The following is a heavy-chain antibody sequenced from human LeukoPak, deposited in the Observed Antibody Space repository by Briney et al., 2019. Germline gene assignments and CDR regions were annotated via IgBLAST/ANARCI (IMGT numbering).Heavy chain of an antibody. Sequence: SLRLSCAASGFTFDDYAMHWVRQAPGKGLEWVSGISWNSGSIGYADSVKGRFTISRDNAKNSLYLQMNSLRAEDTALYYCAKGGKVLRYFDWDPWGQGTLVTVSS. J-gene: IGHJ5*02. V-gene: IGHV3-9*01. CDR2: ISWNSGSI. CDR1: GFTFDDYA. CDR3: AKGGKVLRYFDWDP. D-gene: IGHD3-9*01.